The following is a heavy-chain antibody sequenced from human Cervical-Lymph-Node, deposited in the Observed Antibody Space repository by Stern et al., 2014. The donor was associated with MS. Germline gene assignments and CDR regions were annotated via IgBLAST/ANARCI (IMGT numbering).Heavy chain of an antibody. J-gene: IGHJ6*02. CDR2: ISSDGQNK. CDR3: AKPIQTSSWRINYYYGLDV. Sequence: QVQLVESGGGVVQPGRSLRLSCVASGFSFNNFAMHWVRQAPGKGLEWLAVISSDGQNKYYADSVKGRFAVSRDNSKNTLYLQLNSLRVEDTALFYCAKPIQTSSWRINYYYGLDVWGQGTTVTVSS. V-gene: IGHV3-30*09. D-gene: IGHD2/OR15-2a*01. CDR1: GFSFNNFA.